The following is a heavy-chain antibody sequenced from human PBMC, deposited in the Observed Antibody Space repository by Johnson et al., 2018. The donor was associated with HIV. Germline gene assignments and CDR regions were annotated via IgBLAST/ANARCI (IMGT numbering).Heavy chain of an antibody. Sequence: VQLVESGGDLVQPGGSLRLSCGASGFSVSNNYMSWVRQAPGKGLEWVSVIYSGGSTYYADSVKGRFTISRDNSKNTLYLQMNSLRAEDTAVYYCARGGVGDVFDIWGQGTMVTVSS. J-gene: IGHJ3*02. CDR3: ARGGVGDVFDI. CDR2: IYSGGST. D-gene: IGHD1-26*01. CDR1: GFSVSNNY. V-gene: IGHV3-66*01.